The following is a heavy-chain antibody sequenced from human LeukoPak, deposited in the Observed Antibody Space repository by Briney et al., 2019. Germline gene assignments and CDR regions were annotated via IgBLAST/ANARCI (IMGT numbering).Heavy chain of an antibody. J-gene: IGHJ4*02. CDR1: GYTFTSYY. D-gene: IGHD6-6*01. CDR2: INPSGGST. V-gene: IGHV1-46*01. Sequence: ASVKVSCKASGYTFTSYYMHWVRQAPGQGLEWMGIINPSGGSTSYAQKFQGRVTMTRDMSTSTVYMELSSLRSEDTAVYYCARDGDSSSSGGYYFDYWGQGTLVTVSS. CDR3: ARDGDSSSSGGYYFDY.